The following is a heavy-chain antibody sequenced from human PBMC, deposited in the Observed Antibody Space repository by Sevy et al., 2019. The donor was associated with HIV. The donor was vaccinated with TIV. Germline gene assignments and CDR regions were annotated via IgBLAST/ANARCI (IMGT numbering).Heavy chain of an antibody. CDR3: AKGEDTAMGYYGMDV. D-gene: IGHD5-18*01. CDR2: ISGRSGTT. Sequence: GGSLRLSCAASGFTFSSYSLNWVRQAPGKGLEWVSYISGRSGTTYYADSVKGRFTISRDNAKNSLYLQMNSLRAEDTALYYCAKGEDTAMGYYGMDVWGQGTTVTVSS. J-gene: IGHJ6*02. CDR1: GFTFSSYS. V-gene: IGHV3-48*01.